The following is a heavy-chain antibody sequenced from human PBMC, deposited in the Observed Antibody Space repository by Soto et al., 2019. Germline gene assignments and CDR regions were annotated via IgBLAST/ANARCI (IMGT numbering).Heavy chain of an antibody. D-gene: IGHD3-3*01. V-gene: IGHV3-23*01. CDR2: ISGSGGST. CDR3: AKGLPERRSAYYRYNWFDP. J-gene: IGHJ5*02. CDR1: AFTFSSYA. Sequence: EVQLLESGGGSVQPGKSLRLSCAASAFTFSSYAMSWVRQAPGKGLEWVSVISGSGGSTYYADSVKGRFTISRDNSKNTLYLQMNNLRAEDTAVYYCAKGLPERRSAYYRYNWFDPWGQGTLVTVSS.